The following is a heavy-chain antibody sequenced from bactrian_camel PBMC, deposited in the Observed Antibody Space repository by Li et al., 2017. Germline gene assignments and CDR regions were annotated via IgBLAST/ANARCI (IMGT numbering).Heavy chain of an antibody. CDR1: GRSNENYF. Sequence: HVQLVESGGGSVQAGGSLRLSCAISGRSNENYFLAWFRQPPGKEREGVAAIDSDGSTSYADSVKGRFTISHDAAKNTYLQMNNLKPEDTAMYYCAAMYFTSGVGSNCYNEDYNYWGQGTQVTVS. CDR3: AAMYFTSGVGSNCYNEDYNY. V-gene: IGHV3S55*01. CDR2: IDSDGST. J-gene: IGHJ4*01. D-gene: IGHD2*01.